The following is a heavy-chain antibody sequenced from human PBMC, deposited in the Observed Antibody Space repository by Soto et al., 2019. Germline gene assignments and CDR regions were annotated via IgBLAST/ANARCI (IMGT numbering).Heavy chain of an antibody. CDR1: GINYNTYA. J-gene: IGHJ4*02. Sequence: QVQLVQSGAEMKKPGASVKLSCKTSGINYNTYAIHWVRQAPGQGLEWMGWINAGNGDTRYSQNFQGRVTLTRDTSARTVYMDLDSLKSEDTGVYYCARALSGYVTWGQGTLVTVSS. D-gene: IGHD5-12*01. CDR2: INAGNGDT. CDR3: ARALSGYVT. V-gene: IGHV1-3*01.